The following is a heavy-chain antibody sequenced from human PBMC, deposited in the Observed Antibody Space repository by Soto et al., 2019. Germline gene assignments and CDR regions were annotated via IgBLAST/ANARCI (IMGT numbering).Heavy chain of an antibody. CDR1: GFTFSSYW. J-gene: IGHJ6*02. CDR2: INSDGSST. V-gene: IGHV3-74*01. Sequence: GGSLRLSCAASGFTFSSYWMHWVRQAPGKGLVWVSRINSDGSSTSYADSVKGRFTISRDNAKNTLYLQMNSLRAEDTAVYYCARYPSTHYYGMDVCGQGTTVTVSS. D-gene: IGHD2-2*01. CDR3: ARYPSTHYYGMDV.